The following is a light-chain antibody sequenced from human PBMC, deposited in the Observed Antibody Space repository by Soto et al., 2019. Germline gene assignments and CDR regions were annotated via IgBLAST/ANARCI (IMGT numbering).Light chain of an antibody. Sequence: DIQMTQSPSTLSASVGDRVTITCRASQTIDSWLAWYQQRPGKPPNLLIYKASTLASGVPSRFSGSGSGTEFTLTINSLQTDDFATYYCQQYISYRAFGQGTKVDIK. CDR2: KAS. CDR1: QTIDSW. CDR3: QQYISYRA. J-gene: IGKJ1*01. V-gene: IGKV1-5*03.